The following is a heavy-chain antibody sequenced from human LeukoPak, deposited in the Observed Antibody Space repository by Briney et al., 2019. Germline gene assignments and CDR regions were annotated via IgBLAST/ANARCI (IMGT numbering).Heavy chain of an antibody. V-gene: IGHV3-7*03. J-gene: IGHJ4*01. D-gene: IGHD3/OR15-3a*01. CDR1: GFTFSSYW. CDR3: ARGGGLDV. Sequence: GGSLRLSCAASGFTFSSYWMNWARQAPGEGLEWVASINHNGNVNYYVDSVKGRFTISRDNAKNSLYLQMSNLRAEDTAVYFCARGGGLDVWGHGTLVSVSS. CDR2: INHNGNVN.